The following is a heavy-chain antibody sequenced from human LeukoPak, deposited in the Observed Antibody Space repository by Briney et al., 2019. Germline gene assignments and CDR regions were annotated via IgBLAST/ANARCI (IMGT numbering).Heavy chain of an antibody. Sequence: GESLKISCKGSGYSFTSYWIGWVRQMPGKGLEWMGIIYPGDSDTRYSPSFQGQVTISADKSITAAYLQWSSLKASDTAMYYCARRQAGYCSGGSCFHFDFWGQGTPVTVSS. D-gene: IGHD2-15*01. CDR3: ARRQAGYCSGGSCFHFDF. CDR1: GYSFTSYW. CDR2: IYPGDSDT. J-gene: IGHJ4*02. V-gene: IGHV5-51*01.